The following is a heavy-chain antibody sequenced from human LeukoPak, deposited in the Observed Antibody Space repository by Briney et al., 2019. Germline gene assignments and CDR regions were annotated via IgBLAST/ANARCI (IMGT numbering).Heavy chain of an antibody. CDR2: ISAYNGNT. J-gene: IGHJ4*02. CDR1: GYTFTSYG. V-gene: IGHV1-18*01. CDR3: ARGSAGAAAGLFDY. D-gene: IGHD6-13*01. Sequence: ASVTVSCKASGYTFTSYGISWVRQAPGQGLEWMGWISAYNGNTNYAQKLQGRVTMTTDTSTSTAYMELRSLRSDDTAVYYCARGSAGAAAGLFDYWGQGTLVTVSS.